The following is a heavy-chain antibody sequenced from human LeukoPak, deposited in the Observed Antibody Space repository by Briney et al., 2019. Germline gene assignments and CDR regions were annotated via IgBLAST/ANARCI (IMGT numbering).Heavy chain of an antibody. V-gene: IGHV3-30*02. CDR1: GFTFSIYG. CDR3: AKDQRATVTPYFDY. CDR2: IRYDGSNK. Sequence: GVSLRLSCAASGFTFSIYGMHWVRQAPGKGLEWVAFIRYDGSNKYYADSVKGRFTISRDNSKNTLYLQMNSLRAEDTAVYYCAKDQRATVTPYFDYWGQGTLVTVSS. D-gene: IGHD4-17*01. J-gene: IGHJ4*02.